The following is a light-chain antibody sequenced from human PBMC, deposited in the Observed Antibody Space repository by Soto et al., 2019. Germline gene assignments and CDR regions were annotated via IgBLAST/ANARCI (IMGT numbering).Light chain of an antibody. J-gene: IGLJ1*01. Sequence: QSALTQPPSASGSPGQSVTISCTGTSSDVGGYNYVSWYQQHPGKAPKLMIYEVSKRPSGVPDRVSGSKSGNTASLTVSGLQAEDEADYYCSSYAGSTKGVFGTGTKVTVL. CDR3: SSYAGSTKGV. CDR2: EVS. V-gene: IGLV2-8*01. CDR1: SSDVGGYNY.